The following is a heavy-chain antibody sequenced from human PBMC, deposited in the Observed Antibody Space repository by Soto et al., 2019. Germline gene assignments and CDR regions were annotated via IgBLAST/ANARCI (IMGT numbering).Heavy chain of an antibody. CDR1: GDSVSSNSAA. CDR3: ERDGYSYGSGVDY. V-gene: IGHV6-1*01. J-gene: IGHJ4*02. CDR2: TYYRSKWYN. Sequence: SQTLSLTCAISGDSVSSNSAAWNWIRQSPSRGLEWPGRTYYRSKWYNDYAVSVKSRITINPDTSKNQFSLQLNSVTPEDKAVYYCERDGYSYGSGVDYWGQGTLVTVSS. D-gene: IGHD5-18*01.